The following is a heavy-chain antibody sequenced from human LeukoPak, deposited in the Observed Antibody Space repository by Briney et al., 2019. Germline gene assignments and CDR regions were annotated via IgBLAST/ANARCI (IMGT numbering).Heavy chain of an antibody. CDR2: LNGNGGAI. V-gene: IGHV3-43*01. CDR1: GFSFGDYS. CDR3: TKEHSSGWPTIDY. Sequence: PGGSLRLSCSASGFSFGDYSMHWVRQAPGKGLEWVSVLNGNGGAIKYADSVKGRFIISRDNSKNSLYLQMNSLRTEDTALYYCTKEHSSGWPTIDYWGQGTLVTVSS. D-gene: IGHD6-19*01. J-gene: IGHJ4*02.